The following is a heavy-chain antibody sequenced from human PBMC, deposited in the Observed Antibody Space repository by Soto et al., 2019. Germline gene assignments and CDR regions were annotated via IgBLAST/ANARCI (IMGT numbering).Heavy chain of an antibody. J-gene: IGHJ3*02. D-gene: IGHD2-15*01. Sequence: PGGSLRLSCAASGFTFSSYAMSWVRQAPGKGLEWVSAISGSGGSTYYADSVKGRFTISRDNSKNTLYLQMNSLRAEDTSVYYCAFSLGWRDDFDICDQGTMVPVSS. CDR3: AFSLGWRDDFDI. CDR1: GFTFSSYA. CDR2: ISGSGGST. V-gene: IGHV3-23*01.